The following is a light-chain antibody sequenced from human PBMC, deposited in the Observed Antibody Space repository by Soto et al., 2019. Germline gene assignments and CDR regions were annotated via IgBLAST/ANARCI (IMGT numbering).Light chain of an antibody. V-gene: IGKV3-20*01. CDR1: PRVSSSY. Sequence: EIVVTQSPGTLSLSPGERATLSCRASPRVSSSYLAWYQLKPGQDPRLLIYGAYSRANGIPNRFSGSGSGTDFTLTISRLEPEDSSVYYCQQYGSSPWTFGQGTKVEFK. CDR3: QQYGSSPWT. CDR2: GAY. J-gene: IGKJ1*01.